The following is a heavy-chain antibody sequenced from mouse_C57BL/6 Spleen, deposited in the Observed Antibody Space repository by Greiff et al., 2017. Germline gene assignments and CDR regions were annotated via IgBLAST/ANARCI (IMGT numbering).Heavy chain of an antibody. CDR3: ARNHYYGSSGYYFDY. D-gene: IGHD1-1*01. CDR1: GFSLTSYG. Sequence: VQVVESGPGLVQPSQSLSITCTVSGFSLTSYGVHWVRQSPGKGLEWLGVIWSGGSTDYNAAFISRLSISKDNSTSQVFFKMNSLQADDTAIYYWARNHYYGSSGYYFDYWGQGTTLTVSS. J-gene: IGHJ2*01. V-gene: IGHV2-2*01. CDR2: IWSGGST.